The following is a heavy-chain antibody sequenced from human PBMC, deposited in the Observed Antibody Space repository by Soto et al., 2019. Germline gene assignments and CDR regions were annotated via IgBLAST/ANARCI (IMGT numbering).Heavy chain of an antibody. CDR3: ARGPISIAVAGTQPTTNWPYFQH. J-gene: IGHJ1*01. Sequence: SETLSLTCAVYGGSFSGYYWSWIRQPPGKGLEWIGEINHSGSTNYNPSLKSRVTISVDTSKNQFSLKLSSVTAADTAVYYCARGPISIAVAGTQPTTNWPYFQHWGQGTLVTVSS. V-gene: IGHV4-34*01. CDR2: INHSGST. D-gene: IGHD6-19*01. CDR1: GGSFSGYY.